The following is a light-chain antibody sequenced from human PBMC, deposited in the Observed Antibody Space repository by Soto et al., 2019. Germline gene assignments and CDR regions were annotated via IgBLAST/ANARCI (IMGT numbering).Light chain of an antibody. J-gene: IGKJ2*01. V-gene: IGKV1-39*01. Sequence: DIQMTQSLSSLSASIGDRVTITCRASQSISKSLNWYQQKPGRAPTLLISVASTLHSGVPSRFSGSGSGTDFTSSISSLQREDFATYYCQQSYSTPPMYTFGQGTKLEIK. CDR2: VAS. CDR3: QQSYSTPPMYT. CDR1: QSISKS.